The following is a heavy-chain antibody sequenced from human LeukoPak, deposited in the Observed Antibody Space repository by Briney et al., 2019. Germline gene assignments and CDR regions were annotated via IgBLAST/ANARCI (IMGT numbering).Heavy chain of an antibody. D-gene: IGHD3-9*01. V-gene: IGHV4-59*01. CDR1: GGSISSYY. Sequence: SETLSLTCTVSGGSISSYYWSWIRQPPGKGLEWIGYIYYSGSTNYNPSLKSRVTISVDTSKNQFSLKLSSATAADTAVYYCARGLRYFDWLSGPDAFDIWGQGTMVTVSS. CDR3: ARGLRYFDWLSGPDAFDI. CDR2: IYYSGST. J-gene: IGHJ3*02.